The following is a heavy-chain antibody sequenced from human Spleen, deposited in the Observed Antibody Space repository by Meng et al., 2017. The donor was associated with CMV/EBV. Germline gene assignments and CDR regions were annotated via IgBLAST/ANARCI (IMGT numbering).Heavy chain of an antibody. D-gene: IGHD5-12*01. Sequence: ASVKVSCKASGYTFTSYYMHWVRQAPGQGLEWMGIINPSGGSTSYAQKFQGRVTMTRDTSTSTVYMELSSLRAEDTAVYYCAKDTDIGPEVHYYGMDVWGQGTTVTVSS. J-gene: IGHJ6*02. CDR1: GYTFTSYY. CDR3: AKDTDIGPEVHYYGMDV. CDR2: INPSGGST. V-gene: IGHV1-46*01.